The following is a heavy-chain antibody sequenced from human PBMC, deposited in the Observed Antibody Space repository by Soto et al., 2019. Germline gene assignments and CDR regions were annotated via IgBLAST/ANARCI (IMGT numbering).Heavy chain of an antibody. CDR1: GGSISSSSYY. CDR2: IYYSGST. Sequence: SETLSLTCTVSGGSISSSSYYWGWIRQPPGKGLEWIGSIYYSGSTYYNPSLKSRVTISVDTSKNQFSLKLSSVTAADTAVYYCARVATARGPYYFDYWGQGTLVTVSS. V-gene: IGHV4-39*01. J-gene: IGHJ4*02. D-gene: IGHD5-12*01. CDR3: ARVATARGPYYFDY.